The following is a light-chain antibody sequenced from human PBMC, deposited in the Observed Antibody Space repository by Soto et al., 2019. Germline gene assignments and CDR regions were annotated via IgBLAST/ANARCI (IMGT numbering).Light chain of an antibody. CDR1: IGHSNYA. CDR2: LNSDGSH. V-gene: IGLV4-69*01. CDR3: QTWGSGIVV. J-gene: IGLJ2*01. Sequence: QLVLTQSPSASASLGASVKLTCTLSIGHSNYAIAWHQQQSEKGPRYLMKLNSDGSHSKGDGIPDRFSGSSSGAERYLTISSLQSEDEADYYCQTWGSGIVVFGGGTKVTVL.